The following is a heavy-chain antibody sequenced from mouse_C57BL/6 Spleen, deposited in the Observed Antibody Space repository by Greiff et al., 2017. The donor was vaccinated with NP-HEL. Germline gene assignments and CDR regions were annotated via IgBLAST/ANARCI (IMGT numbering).Heavy chain of an antibody. CDR1: GFNIKDDY. Sequence: EVQLQQSGAELVRPGASVKLSCTASGFNIKDDYMHWVKQRPEQGLEWIGWIDPENGDTEYASKFQGKATITADTSSNTAYLQLSSLTSEDTAVYYCTYGNQYYFDYWGQGTTLTVSS. D-gene: IGHD2-10*02. J-gene: IGHJ2*01. CDR2: IDPENGDT. CDR3: TYGNQYYFDY. V-gene: IGHV14-4*01.